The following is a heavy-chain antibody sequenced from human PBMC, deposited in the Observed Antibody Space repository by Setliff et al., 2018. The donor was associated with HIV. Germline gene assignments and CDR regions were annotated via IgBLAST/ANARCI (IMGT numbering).Heavy chain of an antibody. Sequence: ASVKVSCKASGYTFTGYYMHWVRQAPGQGLEWMGRINPNSGGTNYAQKFQGRVTMTRDTSISTAYMELSRLRSDDTAVYYCARGIISYDFWSGYYTDFDYWGQGTLVTVSS. D-gene: IGHD3-3*01. CDR2: INPNSGGT. V-gene: IGHV1-2*06. J-gene: IGHJ4*02. CDR3: ARGIISYDFWSGYYTDFDY. CDR1: GYTFTGYY.